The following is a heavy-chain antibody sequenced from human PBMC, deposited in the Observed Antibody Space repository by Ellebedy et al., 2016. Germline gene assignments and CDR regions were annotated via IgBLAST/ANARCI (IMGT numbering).Heavy chain of an antibody. V-gene: IGHV3-53*01. CDR1: GFTVSTNY. CDR2: IFSDGNT. J-gene: IGHJ4*02. Sequence: GGSLRLSCAASGFTVSTNYMKWVRQAPGKGLEWVSAIFSDGNTYYADSVKGRFTISRDNAKNSLYLQMNSLRAEDTAVYYCARTPFGSSWWGYYFDYWGQGTLVTVSA. CDR3: ARTPFGSSWWGYYFDY. D-gene: IGHD6-13*01.